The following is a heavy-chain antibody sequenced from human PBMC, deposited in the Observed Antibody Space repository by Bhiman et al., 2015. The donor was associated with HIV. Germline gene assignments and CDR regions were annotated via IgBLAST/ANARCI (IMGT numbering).Heavy chain of an antibody. CDR3: LGATPNDVFNM. CDR2: IWHDGSNK. Sequence: VQLVESGGGLVKPGGSLRLSCAASGFTFSIYSMNWVRQAPGKGLEWVALIWHDGSNKYYADSVKGRFTISRDNSKNTLYLEMNSLRAEDTAVYFCLGATPNDVFNMWGQGTMVTVSS. V-gene: IGHV3-33*08. CDR1: GFTFSIYS. D-gene: IGHD1-26*01. J-gene: IGHJ3*02.